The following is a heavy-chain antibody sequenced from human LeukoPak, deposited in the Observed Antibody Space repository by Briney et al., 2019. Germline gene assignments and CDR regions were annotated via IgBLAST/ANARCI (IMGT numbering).Heavy chain of an antibody. V-gene: IGHV1-2*06. CDR3: ATLENIVVVPAGWFDP. CDR2: INPNSGGT. D-gene: IGHD2-2*01. J-gene: IGHJ5*02. Sequence: ASVKVSCKASGYTFTGYYMHWVRQAPGQGLEWMGRINPNSGGTNYAQKFQGRVTMTRDTSISTAYMELSRLRSDDTAGYYCATLENIVVVPAGWFDPWGQGTLVTVSS. CDR1: GYTFTGYY.